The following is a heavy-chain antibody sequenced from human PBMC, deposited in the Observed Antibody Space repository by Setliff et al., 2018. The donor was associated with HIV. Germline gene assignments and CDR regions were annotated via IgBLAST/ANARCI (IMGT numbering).Heavy chain of an antibody. CDR2: IIPIFDTA. CDR1: GGTFRSKG. J-gene: IGHJ4*02. CDR3: ASSRRGSYAIDN. V-gene: IGHV1-69*05. D-gene: IGHD3-16*01. Sequence: WASVKVSCKASGGTFRSKGITWVRQAPGQGLEWMGGIIPIFDTANYAQKFQGRVSITTDESTSTAYMELTSLKSEDTAVYYCASSRRGSYAIDNWGQGTLVTVSS.